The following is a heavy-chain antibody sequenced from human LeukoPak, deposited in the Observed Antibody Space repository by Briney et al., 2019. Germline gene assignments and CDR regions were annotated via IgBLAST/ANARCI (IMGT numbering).Heavy chain of an antibody. D-gene: IGHD3-16*01. CDR3: ASVGGGSPY. CDR2: IYGSGTT. CDR1: GYSISSGHF. V-gene: IGHV4-38-2*02. Sequence: SETLSLTCTVSGYSISSGHFWSWIRRPPGKGLEWIGSIYGSGTTYYDPPLRSRVSISADTTKNHFSLELSSVTAADTAVYYCASVGGGSPYWGQGTLVTVSS. J-gene: IGHJ4*02.